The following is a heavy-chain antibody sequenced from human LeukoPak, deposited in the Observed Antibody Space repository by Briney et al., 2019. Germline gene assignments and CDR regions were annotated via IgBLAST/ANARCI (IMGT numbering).Heavy chain of an antibody. V-gene: IGHV3-48*01. CDR1: GFTFSSYS. CDR3: ARAGAGYCSTTGCYYFDY. CDR2: ISRSSSTI. Sequence: PGGSLRLSCVASGFTFSSYSMNWVRQAPGKGLEWVSYISRSSSTIYYAGSVKGRFTISRDNGKNSLYLQMNSLRAEDTAVYYCARAGAGYCSTTGCYYFDYWGQGTLVTVSS. J-gene: IGHJ4*02. D-gene: IGHD2-2*03.